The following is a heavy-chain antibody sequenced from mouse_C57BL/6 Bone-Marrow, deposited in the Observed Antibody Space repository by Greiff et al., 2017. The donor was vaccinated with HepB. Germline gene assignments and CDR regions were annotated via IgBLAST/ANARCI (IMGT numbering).Heavy chain of an antibody. CDR2: IYPRSGNT. CDR3: ARWGGNYVGFAY. D-gene: IGHD2-1*01. Sequence: QVHVKQSGAELARPGASVKLSCKASGYTFTSYGISWVKQRTGQGLEWIGEIYPRSGNTYYNEKFKGKATLTADKSSSTAYMELRSLTSEDSAVYFCARWGGNYVGFAYWGQGTLVTVSA. V-gene: IGHV1-81*01. CDR1: GYTFTSYG. J-gene: IGHJ3*01.